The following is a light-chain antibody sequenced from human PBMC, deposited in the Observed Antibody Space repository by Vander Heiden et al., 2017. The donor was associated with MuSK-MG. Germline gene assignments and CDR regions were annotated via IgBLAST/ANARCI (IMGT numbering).Light chain of an antibody. Sequence: DIVMTQSPASLAVSLGERATINCKSSQTVLYSSNNKNYLAWYQQKPGQPPKLLIYWASTRESGVPDRFSGSGSGTDFTLTISSLQAEDVAVYYWQQYYSTRAFGQGTKVEIK. CDR1: QTVLYSSNNKNY. CDR3: QQYYSTRA. V-gene: IGKV4-1*01. J-gene: IGKJ1*01. CDR2: WAS.